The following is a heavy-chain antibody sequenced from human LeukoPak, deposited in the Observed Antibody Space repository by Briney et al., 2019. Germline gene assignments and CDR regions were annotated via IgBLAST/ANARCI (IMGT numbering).Heavy chain of an antibody. D-gene: IGHD3-9*01. V-gene: IGHV3-64*01. CDR1: GFTFSSYA. CDR3: ARDRAFYDILTGYKP. CDR2: ISSNGGST. Sequence: GGSLRLSCAASGFTFSSYAMHWVRQAPGKGLEYVSAISSNGGSTYYANSVKGRFTISRDNSKNTLYLQMGSLRAEDTAVYYCARDRAFYDILTGYKPWGQGTLVTVSS. J-gene: IGHJ5*02.